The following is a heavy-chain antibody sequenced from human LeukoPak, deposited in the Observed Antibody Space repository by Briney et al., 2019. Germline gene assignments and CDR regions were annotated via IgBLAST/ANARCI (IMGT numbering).Heavy chain of an antibody. Sequence: SSETLSLTCTVSGGSVSSHTYYWGWIRQPPGKGLEWIGSMHYIGSSYYNPSLKSRVTISIDTSKNQFSLNLSSVTAADTAVYYCARHLGLGSYFDYWGQGTLVTVSS. D-gene: IGHD7-27*01. CDR3: ARHLGLGSYFDY. V-gene: IGHV4-39*01. CDR1: GGSVSSHTYY. CDR2: MHYIGSS. J-gene: IGHJ4*02.